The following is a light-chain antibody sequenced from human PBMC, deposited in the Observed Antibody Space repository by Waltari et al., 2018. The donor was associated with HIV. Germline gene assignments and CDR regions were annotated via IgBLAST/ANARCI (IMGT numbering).Light chain of an antibody. V-gene: IGKV3-11*01. CDR3: QQRSSWLT. Sequence: EIVLTQSPATLSLSPGERASLSCRATQSVGGYLAWYQQKPGQAPRLLIYEASNRATGIPARFSGSGSGTDFALTICSLEPDDFAVYYCQQRSSWLTFGGGTKVEIK. CDR1: QSVGGY. J-gene: IGKJ4*01. CDR2: EAS.